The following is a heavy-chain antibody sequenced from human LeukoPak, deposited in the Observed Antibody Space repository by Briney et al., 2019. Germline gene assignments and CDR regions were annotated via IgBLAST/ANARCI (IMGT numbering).Heavy chain of an antibody. D-gene: IGHD4-23*01. CDR1: GFTFSTYS. Sequence: GGSLRLSCAASGFTFSTYSMSWVRQGPGKGLEWVAVISYDGSNKYYADSVKGRFTISRDNSKNTLYLEMNSLRAEDTAVYYCAKVVTPLYYYDYFMHVWGKGTTVTVSS. J-gene: IGHJ6*03. CDR3: AKVVTPLYYYDYFMHV. CDR2: ISYDGSNK. V-gene: IGHV3-30*04.